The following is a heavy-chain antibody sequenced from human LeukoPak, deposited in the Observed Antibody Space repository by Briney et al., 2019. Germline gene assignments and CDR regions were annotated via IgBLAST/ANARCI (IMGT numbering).Heavy chain of an antibody. CDR3: XKGXTXXEXFDY. CDR1: GFIFSSYA. Sequence: GGSLRLSCAASGFIFSSYAMTWGRQAPGKVLEWVSAIRGSGGSTYYADSVKGRVTISRDNSKNTLYEQTNSRRVGDASVCXCXKGXTXXEXFDYWGQGTLVTVSS. V-gene: IGHV3-23*01. J-gene: IGHJ4*02. CDR2: IRGSGGST.